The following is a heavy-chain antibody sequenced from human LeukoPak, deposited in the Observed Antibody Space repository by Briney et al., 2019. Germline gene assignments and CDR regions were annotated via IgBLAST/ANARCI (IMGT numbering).Heavy chain of an antibody. Sequence: GGSLRLSCAGSGFTFSRFSMIWVRQAPGKGLEWAASISSGSHHKYHADSVKGRFTVSRDNGKNSLFLQMNSLRAEDTALYYCATRLTADSYEASDIWGQGTMVTVSS. D-gene: IGHD6-13*01. CDR3: ATRLTADSYEASDI. V-gene: IGHV3-21*06. CDR2: ISSGSHHK. J-gene: IGHJ3*02. CDR1: GFTFSRFS.